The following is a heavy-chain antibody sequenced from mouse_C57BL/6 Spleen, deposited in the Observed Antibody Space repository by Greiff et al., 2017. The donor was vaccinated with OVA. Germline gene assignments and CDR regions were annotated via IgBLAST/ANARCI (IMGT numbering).Heavy chain of an antibody. Sequence: VQLQESGAELVRPGASVTLSCKASGYTFTDYEMHWVKQTPVHGLEWIGAIDPETGGTAYNQKFKGKAILTADKSSSTAYMELRSLTSEDSAVYYCTYDYDRYFDVWGTGTTVTVSS. J-gene: IGHJ1*03. CDR2: IDPETGGT. V-gene: IGHV1-15*01. CDR3: TYDYDRYFDV. D-gene: IGHD2-4*01. CDR1: GYTFTDYE.